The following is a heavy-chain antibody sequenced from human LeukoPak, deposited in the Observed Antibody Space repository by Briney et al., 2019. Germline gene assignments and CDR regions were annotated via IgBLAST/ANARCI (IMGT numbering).Heavy chain of an antibody. CDR3: ARKSPYIIVVVPAAIMDV. CDR1: GFTFSDSA. J-gene: IGHJ6*04. CDR2: IRSKANTYAT. Sequence: GGSLRLSCAASGFTFSDSAMHWVRQASGKGLEWVGRIRSKANTYATAYVASVKGRFTISRDDSKNTLYLQMNSLRAEDTAVYYCARKSPYIIVVVPAAIMDVWGKGTTVTVSS. D-gene: IGHD2-2*01. V-gene: IGHV3-73*01.